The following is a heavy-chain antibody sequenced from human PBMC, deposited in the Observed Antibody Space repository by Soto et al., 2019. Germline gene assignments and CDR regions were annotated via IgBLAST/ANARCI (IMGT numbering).Heavy chain of an antibody. Sequence: QVQLVESGGGVVQPGRSLRLSCAASGFTFSSYGMHWVRQAPGKGLEWVAVISYDGSNKYYADSVKGRFTISRDNSKNTLYLQMNSLRAEDTAVYYCAKDLRGIAALNDPWGQGTLVTVSS. CDR1: GFTFSSYG. D-gene: IGHD6-13*01. J-gene: IGHJ5*02. CDR3: AKDLRGIAALNDP. CDR2: ISYDGSNK. V-gene: IGHV3-30*18.